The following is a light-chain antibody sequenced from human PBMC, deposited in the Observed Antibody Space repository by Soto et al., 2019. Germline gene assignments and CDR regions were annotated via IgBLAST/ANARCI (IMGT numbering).Light chain of an antibody. CDR2: GAS. Sequence: EIVMTQSPATQPDSPGDIVHLCCXASQSVDINLAWYQQRAGQAPRLLVYGASTKATDMPGRFSGRGSGTEFTLTINNLQSEDFAVYYCQQYRNWPRTFGQGTKVDIK. V-gene: IGKV3-15*01. J-gene: IGKJ1*01. CDR1: QSVDIN. CDR3: QQYRNWPRT.